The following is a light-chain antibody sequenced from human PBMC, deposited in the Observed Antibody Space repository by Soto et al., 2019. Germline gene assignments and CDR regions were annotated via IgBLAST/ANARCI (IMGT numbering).Light chain of an antibody. CDR2: AVS. Sequence: QSVLTQPPSASGSPGQSVTISCTGTSSDVGGYNYVSWYQQHPGKAPKVLIYAVSKRPSGVPDRFSGSKSGNTASLTVSGLQADDEADYYCSSYAGSNNLVFGTGTKVTVL. J-gene: IGLJ1*01. CDR3: SSYAGSNNLV. V-gene: IGLV2-8*01. CDR1: SSDVGGYNY.